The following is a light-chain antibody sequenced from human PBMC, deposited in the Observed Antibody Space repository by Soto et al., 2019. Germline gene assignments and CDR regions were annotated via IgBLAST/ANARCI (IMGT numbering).Light chain of an antibody. J-gene: IGKJ5*01. CDR3: QQSYMDPIT. V-gene: IGKV1-39*01. CDR1: QSISTY. CDR2: DAS. Sequence: IQMTQSPSSLSASVGNRVTITCRASQSISTYLNRYQKKPGKAPNLLIYDASRLQSGVPSRFSGSGGGTDFTLSISSVQPEDFATYFCQQSYMDPITFGQGTRLEIK.